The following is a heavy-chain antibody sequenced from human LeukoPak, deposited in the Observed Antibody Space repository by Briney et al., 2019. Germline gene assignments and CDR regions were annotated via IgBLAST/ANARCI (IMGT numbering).Heavy chain of an antibody. J-gene: IGHJ3*01. D-gene: IGHD3-3*01. V-gene: IGHV3-23*01. CDR3: AIHGGGTIRIEAFDV. Sequence: GSLRLSCAASGFTCSSYAMSWVRQAPGEGLEWVSVISGDGRDIFYADAVKGRFTISRDNSKNPLYLQMNSLSDEDTALYYCAIHGGGTIRIEAFDVWGQGTMVTISS. CDR1: GFTCSSYA. CDR2: ISGDGRDI.